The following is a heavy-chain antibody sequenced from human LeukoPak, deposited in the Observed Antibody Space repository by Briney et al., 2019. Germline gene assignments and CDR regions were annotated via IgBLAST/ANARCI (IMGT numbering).Heavy chain of an antibody. Sequence: SETLSLTCTVSGGSISSGTYYWSWIRQPAGKGLEWIGRFYTSGSTNYNPSLKSRVTISVDTSKNQFSLKLSSVTAADTAVYYCAREAAAVLGYYYYMDVWGKGTTVTISS. V-gene: IGHV4-61*02. CDR2: FYTSGST. CDR1: GGSISSGTYY. D-gene: IGHD6-13*01. J-gene: IGHJ6*03. CDR3: AREAAAVLGYYYYMDV.